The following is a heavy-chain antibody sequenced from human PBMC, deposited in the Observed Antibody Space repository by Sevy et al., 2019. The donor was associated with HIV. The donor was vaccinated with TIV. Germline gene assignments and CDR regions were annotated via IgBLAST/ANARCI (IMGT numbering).Heavy chain of an antibody. D-gene: IGHD2-2*01. V-gene: IGHV3-48*02. CDR2: ISSSSNII. CDR3: ARDAMRVRNSNYYYGMDV. Sequence: GGSLRLSCAASGFTLSPYSMEWVRQAPGKGLEWVSHISSSSNIIYYADSVKGRFTVSRDNAKNSLYLRMDSLRDEDTAVYYCARDAMRVRNSNYYYGMDVWGQGTTVTVSS. J-gene: IGHJ6*02. CDR1: GFTLSPYS.